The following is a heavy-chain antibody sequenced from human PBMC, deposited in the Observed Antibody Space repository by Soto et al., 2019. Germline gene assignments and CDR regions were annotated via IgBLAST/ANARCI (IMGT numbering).Heavy chain of an antibody. Sequence: GPTLVNPTETLTLTCTVSGFSLTTGKMGVSWIRQPPGKALEWLAHIFSDNERSYSTSLQNRLTISKDTSGSQVVLSMTNVDPVDTATYYCARMNVDSYQFYYAMDVWGQGTTVTVSS. V-gene: IGHV2-26*01. CDR3: ARMNVDSYQFYYAMDV. D-gene: IGHD4-17*01. J-gene: IGHJ6*02. CDR1: GFSLTTGKMG. CDR2: IFSDNER.